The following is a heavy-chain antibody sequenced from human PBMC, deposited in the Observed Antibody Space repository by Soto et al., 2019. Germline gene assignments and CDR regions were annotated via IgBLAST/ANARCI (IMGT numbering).Heavy chain of an antibody. CDR3: ASGGVDSRYYFDY. V-gene: IGHV3-74*01. CDR1: GFTFSTYW. CDR2: INSDGSDT. Sequence: GGSLRLSCAASGFTFSTYWMHWVRQAPGKGLVWVSRINSDGSDTTYADSVKGRFTVSRDNAKNTLYVQMDSLRAEDTAVYYCASGGVDSRYYFDYWGQGTLVTVSS. D-gene: IGHD2-21*01. J-gene: IGHJ4*02.